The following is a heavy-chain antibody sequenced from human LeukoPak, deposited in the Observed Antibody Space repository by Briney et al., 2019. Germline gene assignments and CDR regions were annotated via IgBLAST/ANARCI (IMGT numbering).Heavy chain of an antibody. CDR1: GGSISSYY. V-gene: IGHV4-59*01. Sequence: SETLSLTCTVSGGSISSYYWSWLRQPPGKGLEWIGYIYYSGSTNYNPSLKSRVTISVDTSKNQFSLKLSSVTAADTAVYYCARDQSGYSYGYFDPWGQGTLVTVSS. D-gene: IGHD5-18*01. CDR3: ARDQSGYSYGYFDP. J-gene: IGHJ5*02. CDR2: IYYSGST.